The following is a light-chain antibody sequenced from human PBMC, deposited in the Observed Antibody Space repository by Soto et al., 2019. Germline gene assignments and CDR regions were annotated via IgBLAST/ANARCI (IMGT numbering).Light chain of an antibody. Sequence: EIVLTQSPATLSLSPGERATLSCRASQSVSSYLAWYQQKPGQAPRLLIYDASNRATGIPARFSGSGSGTDFTLTISSLVPEDFAVYYCQQRSNWLWTFGQGTKV. CDR2: DAS. V-gene: IGKV3-11*01. CDR3: QQRSNWLWT. CDR1: QSVSSY. J-gene: IGKJ1*01.